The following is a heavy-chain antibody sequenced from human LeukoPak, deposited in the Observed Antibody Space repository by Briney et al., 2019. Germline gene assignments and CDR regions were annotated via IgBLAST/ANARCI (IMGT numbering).Heavy chain of an antibody. CDR1: GGPINSYF. V-gene: IGHV4-59*01. CDR2: IYYTGST. CDR3: ARDRWFDT. J-gene: IGHJ5*02. Sequence: SETLSLTCSVSGGPINSYFWSWIRQPPGKGLEWIGYIYYTGSTNYNPSLKSRVTISLDTSKKQVSLKLSSVTAADTALYYCARDRWFDTWGQGTLVTVSS.